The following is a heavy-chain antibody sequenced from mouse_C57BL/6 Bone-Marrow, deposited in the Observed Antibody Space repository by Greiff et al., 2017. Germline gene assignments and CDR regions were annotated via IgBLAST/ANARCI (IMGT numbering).Heavy chain of an antibody. V-gene: IGHV5-4*01. CDR1: GFTFSSYA. CDR3: ASDYYGSSYNAMDY. CDR2: ISDGGSYT. Sequence: EVQGVESGGGLVKPGGSLKLSCAASGFTFSSYAMSWVRQTPEKRLEWVATISDGGSYTYYPDNVKGRFTISRDNAKNNLYLQMSHLKSEDTAMYYCASDYYGSSYNAMDYWGQGTSVTVSS. J-gene: IGHJ4*01. D-gene: IGHD1-1*01.